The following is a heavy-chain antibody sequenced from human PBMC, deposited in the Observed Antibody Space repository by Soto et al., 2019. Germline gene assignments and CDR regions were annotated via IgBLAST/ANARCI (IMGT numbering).Heavy chain of an antibody. Sequence: QVQLQESGPGLVKPSQTLSLTCSVSGGSVSNVGSYWSWIRQHPGKGLEWIGHIFYNGRTNYNPSLKSRLIISIDRSENHFSLKLSSVTAADTAVYYCASGVGSNFDPWGQGTLVTVSS. D-gene: IGHD1-26*01. J-gene: IGHJ5*02. V-gene: IGHV4-31*03. CDR3: ASGVGSNFDP. CDR1: GGSVSNVGSY. CDR2: IFYNGRT.